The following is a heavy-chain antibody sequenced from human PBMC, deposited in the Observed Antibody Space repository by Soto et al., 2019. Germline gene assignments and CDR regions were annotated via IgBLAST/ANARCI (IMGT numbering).Heavy chain of an antibody. D-gene: IGHD2-15*01. CDR1: GFTFSSYA. Sequence: PGGSLRLSCAASGFTFSSYAMSWVRQAPGKGLEWVSVISGSGGSTYYADSVKGRFTISRDNSKNTLYLQMNSLRAEDTAVYYCASSRGDCSGGSCYSVLGFDYWGQGTLVTVSS. CDR3: ASSRGDCSGGSCYSVLGFDY. CDR2: ISGSGGST. V-gene: IGHV3-23*01. J-gene: IGHJ4*02.